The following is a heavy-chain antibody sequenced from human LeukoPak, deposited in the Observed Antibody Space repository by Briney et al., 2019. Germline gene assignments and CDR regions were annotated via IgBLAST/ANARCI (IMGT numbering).Heavy chain of an antibody. J-gene: IGHJ4*02. CDR2: IYYSGST. V-gene: IGHV4-30-4*01. D-gene: IGHD6-6*01. Sequence: KPSETLSLTCAVSGGSISSSNWWSWIRQPPGKGLEWIGYIYYSGSTYYNPSLKSRVTISVDTSKNQFSLKLSSVTAADTAVYYCARAKYSSSPFDYWGQGTLVTVSS. CDR1: GGSISSSNW. CDR3: ARAKYSSSPFDY.